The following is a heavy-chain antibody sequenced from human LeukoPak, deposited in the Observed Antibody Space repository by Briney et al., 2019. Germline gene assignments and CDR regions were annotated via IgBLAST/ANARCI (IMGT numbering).Heavy chain of an antibody. Sequence: PGRSLRLSCAASGFTFSSYGIHWLRQAPGKGLEWVAVISYDGSDKYYADSVKGRFTISRDNSKSTLHLQMNSLRPEDTAVYYCAKGGAFTKEALGYWGQGTLVTVSS. CDR3: AKGGAFTKEALGY. V-gene: IGHV3-30*18. J-gene: IGHJ4*02. CDR1: GFTFSSYG. D-gene: IGHD2-2*01. CDR2: ISYDGSDK.